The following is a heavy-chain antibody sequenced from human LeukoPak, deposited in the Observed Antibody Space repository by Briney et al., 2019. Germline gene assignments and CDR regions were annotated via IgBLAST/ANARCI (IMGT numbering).Heavy chain of an antibody. V-gene: IGHV4-31*03. CDR3: AASSGVTLGRF. CDR2: IYHTGIT. Sequence: PSETLSLTCTVSGGSIGSGTHYYNWIRQHPGTGLEWIGYIYHTGITSYNPSLKGRVIMSVDTSMNQVFLRLSSLTAADTAVYYCAASSGVTLGRFWGQGTLVSVSS. J-gene: IGHJ4*02. CDR1: GGSIGSGTHY. D-gene: IGHD3-16*01.